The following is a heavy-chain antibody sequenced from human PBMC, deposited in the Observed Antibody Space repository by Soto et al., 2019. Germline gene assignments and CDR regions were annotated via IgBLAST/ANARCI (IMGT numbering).Heavy chain of an antibody. J-gene: IGHJ6*02. CDR2: MNPNSGNT. V-gene: IGHV1-8*01. Sequence: ASVKVSCKASGYTFTSYDINWVRQATGQGLEWMGWMNPNSGNTGYAQKFQGRVTMTRNTSISTAYMELSSLRSEDTAVYYCARGDVCSGGSCWGYGMDVWGQGTKVTVFS. CDR3: ARGDVCSGGSCWGYGMDV. CDR1: GYTFTSYD. D-gene: IGHD2-15*01.